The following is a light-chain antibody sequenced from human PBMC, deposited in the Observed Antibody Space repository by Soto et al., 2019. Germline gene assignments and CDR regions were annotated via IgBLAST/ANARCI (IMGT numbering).Light chain of an antibody. V-gene: IGKV3-20*01. J-gene: IGKJ4*01. CDR1: QSVSSHY. Sequence: EIVLTQSPGNLSLSPGERATLSCRASQSVSSHYLAWYQQKPGQAPRLLIYGASSRATGIPDRFSGSGSGTDFTLTISRLEPEDFAVYYCQYYVSSPRTFGGGTRWIS. CDR3: QYYVSSPRT. CDR2: GAS.